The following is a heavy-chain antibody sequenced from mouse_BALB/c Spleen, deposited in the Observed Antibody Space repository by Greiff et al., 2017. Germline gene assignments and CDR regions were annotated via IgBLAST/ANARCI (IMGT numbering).Heavy chain of an antibody. J-gene: IGHJ4*01. D-gene: IGHD1-1*01. CDR1: GYTFTSYW. CDR3: ATITTVVDYYAMDY. CDR2: INPSTGYT. V-gene: IGHV1-7*01. Sequence: QVQLQQSGAELAKPGASVKMSCKASGYTFTSYWMHWVKQRPGQGLEWIGYINPSTGYTEYNQKFKDKATLTADKSSSTAYMQLSSLTSEDSAVYYCATITTVVDYYAMDYWGQGTSATVSS.